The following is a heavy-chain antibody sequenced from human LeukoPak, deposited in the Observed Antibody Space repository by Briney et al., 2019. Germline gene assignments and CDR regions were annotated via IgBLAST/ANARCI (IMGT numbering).Heavy chain of an antibody. CDR3: ARGAAAGLF. CDR2: IKSKADGATI. J-gene: IGHJ4*02. Sequence: GGSLRLSCAASGFTFSSAWMTWIRQAPGKGPEWVGLIKSKADGATIHYAAPVKGRFTISRDDSQGTLYLQMNSLRAEDTAVYYCARGAAAGLFWGQGTLVTVSS. CDR1: GFTFSSAW. D-gene: IGHD6-13*01. V-gene: IGHV3-15*01.